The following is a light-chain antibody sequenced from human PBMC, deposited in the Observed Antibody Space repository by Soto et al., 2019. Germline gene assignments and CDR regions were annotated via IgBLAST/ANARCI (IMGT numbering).Light chain of an antibody. CDR2: DAS. CDR3: QQRSNWPT. Sequence: EILMTQSPGTLSLSPGERATLSCGASQSVSSSYLAWYQQKPGLAPRLLIYDASSRATGIPDRFSGGGSGTDFTLTISSLEPEDFAVYYCQQRSNWPTFGPGTKVDI. V-gene: IGKV3D-20*02. J-gene: IGKJ3*01. CDR1: QSVSSSY.